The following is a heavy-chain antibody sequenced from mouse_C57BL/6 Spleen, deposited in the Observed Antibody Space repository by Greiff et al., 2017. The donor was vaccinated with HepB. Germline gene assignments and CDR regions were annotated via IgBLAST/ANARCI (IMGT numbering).Heavy chain of an antibody. Sequence: QVQLKQSGPGLVQPSQSLSITCTVSGFSLTSYGVHWVRQSPGKGLEWLGVIWRGGSTDYNAAFISRLSISKDNSKSQVFFKMNSLQADDTAIYYCARGGHLDYWGQGTTLTVSS. CDR2: IWRGGST. CDR3: ARGGHLDY. V-gene: IGHV2-2*01. CDR1: GFSLTSYG. J-gene: IGHJ2*01.